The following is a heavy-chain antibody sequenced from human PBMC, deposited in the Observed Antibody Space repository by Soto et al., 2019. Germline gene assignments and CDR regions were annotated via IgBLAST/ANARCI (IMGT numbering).Heavy chain of an antibody. J-gene: IGHJ4*02. V-gene: IGHV3-23*01. CDR3: AKDPNGDYVGAFDS. CDR1: GFTFSNYA. Sequence: GGSLSLSCAASGFTFSNYALTWVRQAPGKGLEYVSSITGSGAGTFYADSVKGRFTISRDNSKNTLYLQLNSLRAEDTAIYFCAKDPNGDYVGAFDSWGQGSLVTVSS. D-gene: IGHD4-17*01. CDR2: ITGSGAGT.